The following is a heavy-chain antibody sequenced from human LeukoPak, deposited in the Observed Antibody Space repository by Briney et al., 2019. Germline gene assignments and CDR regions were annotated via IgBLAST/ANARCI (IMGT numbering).Heavy chain of an antibody. D-gene: IGHD2-15*01. Sequence: PSQTLSLTCTVSGGSISSGGYYWSWIRQHPGKGLEWIGYIYYSGNTYYTPSLKSRVTMSVDTYKKQFSLNLSSVTAADTAVYYCARRLPSIAALDYWGQGTLVTVSS. CDR1: GGSISSGGYY. V-gene: IGHV4-31*03. CDR3: ARRLPSIAALDY. J-gene: IGHJ4*02. CDR2: IYYSGNT.